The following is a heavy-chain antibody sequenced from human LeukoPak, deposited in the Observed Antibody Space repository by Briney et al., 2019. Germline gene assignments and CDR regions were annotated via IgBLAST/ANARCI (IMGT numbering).Heavy chain of an antibody. Sequence: GSLRLSCAASGFTFSDYYMSWIRPAPGKGLEWVSYISSSGGTIYFADSVKDRFTISRDNAKNSLDLQMNSLRAEDTAMYYCARAAVVTSPFDYWGQGTLVTVSS. V-gene: IGHV3-11*01. D-gene: IGHD4-23*01. J-gene: IGHJ4*02. CDR3: ARAAVVTSPFDY. CDR2: ISSSGGTI. CDR1: GFTFSDYY.